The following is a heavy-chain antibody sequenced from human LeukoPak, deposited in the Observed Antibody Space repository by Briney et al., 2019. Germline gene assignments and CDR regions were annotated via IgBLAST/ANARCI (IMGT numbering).Heavy chain of an antibody. V-gene: IGHV4-30-2*01. CDR1: GGSISSGGYY. J-gene: IGHJ2*01. Sequence: SQTLSLTCAVSGGSISSGGYYWSWIPQPPGKGLEWTGYIYHSGSTYYNPSLKSRVTISVDRSKKQFSLKQSSVTAADTAVYYCARETTVTHWYFDLWGRGTLVTVPS. CDR3: ARETTVTHWYFDL. CDR2: IYHSGST. D-gene: IGHD4-17*01.